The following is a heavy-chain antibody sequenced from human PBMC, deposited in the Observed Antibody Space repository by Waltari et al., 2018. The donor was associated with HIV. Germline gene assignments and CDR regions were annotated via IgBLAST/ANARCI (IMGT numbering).Heavy chain of an antibody. D-gene: IGHD3-10*01. CDR1: GFTFSSYW. CDR3: ARDFYGSVGY. Sequence: EVQLVESGGGLVQPGGSLRLSCAGSGFTFSSYWMHWVRQAPGKGLVWVSRIKRDGSSRSYGDSVKGRFTISRVNAKNTLYLQMNSLRAEDTAVYYCARDFYGSVGYWGQGTLVTVSS. CDR2: IKRDGSSR. V-gene: IGHV3-74*01. J-gene: IGHJ4*02.